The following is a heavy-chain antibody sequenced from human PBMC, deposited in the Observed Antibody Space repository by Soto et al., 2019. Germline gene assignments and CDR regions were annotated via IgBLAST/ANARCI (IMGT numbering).Heavy chain of an antibody. CDR3: AKGSSNSRPYSFDY. CDR2: ITGGSDYT. D-gene: IGHD4-4*01. J-gene: IGHJ4*02. CDR1: GFTFSSYV. Sequence: PGGSLRLSCAASGFTFSSYVMSWVRQTPGGGLEWVSAITGGSDYTCYADSVKGRFTISRDNSENTLFLQMNSLGAEDTAVYYCAKGSSNSRPYSFDYWGQGPQVTVS. V-gene: IGHV3-23*01.